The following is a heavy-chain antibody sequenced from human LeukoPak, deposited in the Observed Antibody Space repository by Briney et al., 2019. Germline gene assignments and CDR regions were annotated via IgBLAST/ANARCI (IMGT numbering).Heavy chain of an antibody. Sequence: GGSLRLSCAASGFTFSSYTMNCVRQAPGKGLEWVSSISSSSTYINYADSVKSRFTISRDNAKNSLYLQMNSLRAEDTAVYYCAKVPGSSSWYLTLEGGYYFDYWGQGTLVTVSS. V-gene: IGHV3-21*01. CDR1: GFTFSSYT. D-gene: IGHD6-13*01. J-gene: IGHJ4*02. CDR2: ISSSSTYI. CDR3: AKVPGSSSWYLTLEGGYYFDY.